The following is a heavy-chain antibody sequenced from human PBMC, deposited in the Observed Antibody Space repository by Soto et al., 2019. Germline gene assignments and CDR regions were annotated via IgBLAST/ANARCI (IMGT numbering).Heavy chain of an antibody. CDR3: ARARIAAAGHWFDP. J-gene: IGHJ5*02. D-gene: IGHD6-13*01. CDR1: GFTFSSYS. CDR2: ISSSSSYI. Sequence: GGSLRLSCAASGFTFSSYSMNWVRQAPGKGLEWVSSISSSSSYIYYADSVKGRFTISRDNAKNSLYLQMNSLRAEDTAVYYCARARIAAAGHWFDPWGQGTLVTVSS. V-gene: IGHV3-21*01.